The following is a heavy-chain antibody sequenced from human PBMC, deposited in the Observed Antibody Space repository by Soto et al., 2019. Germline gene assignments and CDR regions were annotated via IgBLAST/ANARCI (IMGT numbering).Heavy chain of an antibody. D-gene: IGHD6-19*01. V-gene: IGHV3-66*01. CDR3: ARVLSIGWDYFDY. CDR1: GFTVSSNY. CDR2: IYSGGST. J-gene: IGHJ4*02. Sequence: EVQLVESGGGLVQPGGSLRLSCAASGFTVSSNYMSWVRQAPGKGLEWVSVIYSGGSTYYADSVKGRFTTSRDNSKNTLYLKMNSLRAEDTAVYYCARVLSIGWDYFDYWGKGTLVTVSS.